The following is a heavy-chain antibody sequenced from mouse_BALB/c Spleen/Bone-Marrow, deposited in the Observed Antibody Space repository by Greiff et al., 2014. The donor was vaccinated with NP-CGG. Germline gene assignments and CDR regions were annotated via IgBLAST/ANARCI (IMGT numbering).Heavy chain of an antibody. CDR3: VRRGNPIVYYAMDY. CDR2: ISCYNGAT. J-gene: IGHJ4*01. Sequence: LVKTGASVKISCKASGYSFTGYYMHWVKQSHGESLEWIGYISCYNGATSYNQNFKGKATFTVDTSSSTAYMQFNSLTFEDSAVYYCVRRGNPIVYYAMDYWGQGTSVTVSS. V-gene: IGHV1S34*01. CDR1: GYSFTGYY.